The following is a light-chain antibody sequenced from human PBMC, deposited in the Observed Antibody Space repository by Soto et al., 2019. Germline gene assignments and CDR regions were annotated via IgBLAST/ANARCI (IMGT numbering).Light chain of an antibody. V-gene: IGLV1-40*01. J-gene: IGLJ2*01. Sequence: QSVLTQPPSVSGAPGQRVTISCTGSRSNIGAGYDVHGYQQLPGTAPKLLIYGNSNRPSGVPDRFSGSKSGTSASLAITGLQAEDEADYYCQSYDSSLSGGVFGGGTKVTVL. CDR2: GNS. CDR1: RSNIGAGYD. CDR3: QSYDSSLSGGV.